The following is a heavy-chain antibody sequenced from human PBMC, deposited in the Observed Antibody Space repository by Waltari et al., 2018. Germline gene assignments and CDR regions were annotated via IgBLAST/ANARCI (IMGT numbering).Heavy chain of an antibody. CDR2: MNPNSGNT. Sequence: QVQLVQSGAEVKKPGASVKVSCKASGYTFTSYDINWVRQATGQGLEWMGWMNPNSGNTGYAQKFQGRVTMTRNTSISTAYMELSSLRSEDTAVYYCARVKGRRWLVRFFTEYFQHWGQGTLVTVSS. V-gene: IGHV1-8*01. D-gene: IGHD6-19*01. CDR1: GYTFTSYD. J-gene: IGHJ1*01. CDR3: ARVKGRRWLVRFFTEYFQH.